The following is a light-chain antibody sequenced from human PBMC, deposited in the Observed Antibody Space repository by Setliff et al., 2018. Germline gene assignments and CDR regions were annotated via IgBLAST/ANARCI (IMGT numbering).Light chain of an antibody. CDR3: SSYAGLTTWI. V-gene: IGLV2-23*02. Sequence: QSVLTQPASVSGSPGQSISISCTGTRRDVGSFNLVSWYQHRPGKAPQVIIFDVSDRPSGVSNRFSGSKSGDTAYLTISGLQAEDEANYFCSSYAGLTTWIFGAGTKGTVL. CDR2: DVS. J-gene: IGLJ1*01. CDR1: RRDVGSFNL.